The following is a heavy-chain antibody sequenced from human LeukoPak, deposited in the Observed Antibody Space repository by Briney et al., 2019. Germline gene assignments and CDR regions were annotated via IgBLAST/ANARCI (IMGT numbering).Heavy chain of an antibody. CDR2: INHSGST. V-gene: IGHV4-34*01. J-gene: IGHJ4*02. D-gene: IGHD3-9*01. CDR1: GGSISICGYY. Sequence: KPSQTLSLTCTVSGGSISICGYYWSWIRQPPWNGLEWIGEINHSGSTNYNPSLKSRVTISVDTSKNQFSLKLSSVTAADRAVYYCARASDWSVDYWGQGTLVTVSS. CDR3: ARASDWSVDY.